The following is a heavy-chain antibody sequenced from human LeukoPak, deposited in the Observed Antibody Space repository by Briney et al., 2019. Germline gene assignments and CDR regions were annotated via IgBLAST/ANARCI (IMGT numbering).Heavy chain of an antibody. CDR2: MNPNSGNT. J-gene: IGHJ4*02. Sequence: ASVKVSCKASGYTFTSYDINWVRQATGQGLEWMGWMNPNSGNTGYAQKFQGRVTMTRNTSISTAYMELSSLRSEDTAVYYCATDPVFGQVPAASPGGYWGQGTLVTVSS. D-gene: IGHD2-2*01. CDR1: GYTFTSYD. V-gene: IGHV1-8*01. CDR3: ATDPVFGQVPAASPGGY.